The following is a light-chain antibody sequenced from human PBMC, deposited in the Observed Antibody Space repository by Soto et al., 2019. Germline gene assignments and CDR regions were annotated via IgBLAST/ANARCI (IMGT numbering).Light chain of an antibody. J-gene: IGLJ2*01. Sequence: VLTQPPSASGTPGQGVTISCSGSSSNIGTNTVNWYKQLPGTAPKLLIYSNDLRPSGVPDRFSGSKSGTSASLAISGLQSEDEADYYCEAWDDSRYGAVFGGGTKVTVL. CDR3: EAWDDSRYGAV. CDR2: SND. CDR1: SSNIGTNT. V-gene: IGLV1-44*01.